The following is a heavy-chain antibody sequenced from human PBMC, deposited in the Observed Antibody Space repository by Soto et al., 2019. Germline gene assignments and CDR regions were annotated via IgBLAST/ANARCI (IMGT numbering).Heavy chain of an antibody. CDR1: GGSISSYY. CDR2: IYTSGST. D-gene: IGHD1-26*01. J-gene: IGHJ3*02. CDR3: AVYSGSYYTDAFDI. Sequence: QVQLQESGPGLVKPSETLSLTCTVSGGSISSYYWSWIRQPAGKGLEWIGRIYTSGSTNYNPALKSRVTMSVDTSKNQFSLKLSSVTAADTAVYYCAVYSGSYYTDAFDIWGQGTMVTVSS. V-gene: IGHV4-4*07.